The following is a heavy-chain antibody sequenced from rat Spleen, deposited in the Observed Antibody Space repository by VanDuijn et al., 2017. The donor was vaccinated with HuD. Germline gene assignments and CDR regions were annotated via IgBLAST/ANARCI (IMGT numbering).Heavy chain of an antibody. Sequence: EVQLVESGGGLVQPGRSLKLSCAASVFTFNNYGMHWIRRAPTKGLEWVASISPSGGNTYYRDSVKGRFTISRDNARSTLYLQMDSLGSEDTATYYCATAGSRISRFAYWGQGTLVTVSS. CDR2: ISPSGGNT. D-gene: IGHD2-7*01. J-gene: IGHJ3*01. V-gene: IGHV5-19*01. CDR1: VFTFNNYG. CDR3: ATAGSRISRFAY.